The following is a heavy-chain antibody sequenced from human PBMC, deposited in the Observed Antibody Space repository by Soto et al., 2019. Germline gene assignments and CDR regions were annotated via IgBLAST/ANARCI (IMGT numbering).Heavy chain of an antibody. CDR3: ATAERFLEWLPPSKYYYYMDV. J-gene: IGHJ6*03. D-gene: IGHD3-3*01. CDR1: GYTLTELS. CDR2: FDPEDGET. Sequence: ASVKVSCKVSGYTLTELSMHWVRQAPGKGLEWMGGFDPEDGETIYAQKFQGRVTMTEDTSTDTAYMELSSLRSEDTAVYYCATAERFLEWLPPSKYYYYMDVWGKGTTVTVSS. V-gene: IGHV1-24*01.